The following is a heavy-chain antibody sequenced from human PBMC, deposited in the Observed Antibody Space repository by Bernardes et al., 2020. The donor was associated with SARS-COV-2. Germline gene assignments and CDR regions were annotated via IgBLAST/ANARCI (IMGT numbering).Heavy chain of an antibody. CDR3: AKDYSVIGQAVYYYYFES. Sequence: GGCLSRSGAASGFTVSRYAMSWVRPAPGKGLEWVSTISGSGDATYYADSVKRRFTISRDNSKNTLYLQMNSLRAEDTAVYYCAKDYSVIGQAVYYYYFESWGQGALVTVSS. CDR1: GFTVSRYA. J-gene: IGHJ4*02. V-gene: IGHV3-23*01. CDR2: ISGSGDAT. D-gene: IGHD3-22*01.